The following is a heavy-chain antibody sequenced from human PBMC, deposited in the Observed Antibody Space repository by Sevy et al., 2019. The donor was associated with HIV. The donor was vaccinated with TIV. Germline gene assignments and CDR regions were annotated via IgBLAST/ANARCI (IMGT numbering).Heavy chain of an antibody. CDR1: GGSISSGGYY. CDR2: IYYSGST. CDR3: ARTPHRDGYNFDY. D-gene: IGHD5-12*01. V-gene: IGHV4-31*03. J-gene: IGHJ4*02. Sequence: SETLSLTCTVSGGSISSGGYYWSWIRQHPGKGLEWIGYIYYSGSTYYNPSLKSRVTISVDTSKNQFSLKLSSVTAADTAVYYCARTPHRDGYNFDYWGQRTLVTVSS.